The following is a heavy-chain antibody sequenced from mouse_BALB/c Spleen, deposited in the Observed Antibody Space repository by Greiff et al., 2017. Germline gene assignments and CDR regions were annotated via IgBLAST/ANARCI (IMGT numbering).Heavy chain of an antibody. V-gene: IGHV5-4*02. CDR3: ARESGGYGYDKFAY. J-gene: IGHJ3*01. D-gene: IGHD2-2*01. CDR1: GFTFSDYY. CDR2: ISDGGSYT. Sequence: VESGGGLVKPGGSLKLSCAASGFTFSDYYMYWVRQTPEKRLEWVATISDGGSYTYYPDSVKGRFTISRDNAKNNLYLQMSSLKSEDTAMYYCARESGGYGYDKFAYWGQGTLVTVSA.